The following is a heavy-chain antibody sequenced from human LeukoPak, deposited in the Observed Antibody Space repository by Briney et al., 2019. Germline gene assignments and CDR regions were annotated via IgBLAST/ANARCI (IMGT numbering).Heavy chain of an antibody. CDR2: ISYDGSNT. D-gene: IGHD6-19*01. CDR3: AKGESQWLVPVYYFDY. Sequence: GGSLRLSCAASGFTFSSFGMHWVRQAPGKGPEWVAVISYDGSNTYYADSVKGRFTISRDNSKNTLYLQMSSLRAEDTAVYYCAKGESQWLVPVYYFDYWGQGTLVTVSS. J-gene: IGHJ4*02. CDR1: GFTFSSFG. V-gene: IGHV3-30*18.